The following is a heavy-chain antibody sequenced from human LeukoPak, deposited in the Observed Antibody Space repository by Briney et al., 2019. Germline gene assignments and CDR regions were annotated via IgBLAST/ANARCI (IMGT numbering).Heavy chain of an antibody. J-gene: IGHJ3*02. Sequence: GASVKVSCKASGGTFSSYAISWVRQAPGQGLEWMGGIILIFGTANYAQKFQGRVTITADESTSTAYMELSSLRSEDTAVYYCARDSWYCSGGSCTPFDAFDIWGQGTMVTVSS. CDR2: IILIFGTA. V-gene: IGHV1-69*13. D-gene: IGHD2-15*01. CDR3: ARDSWYCSGGSCTPFDAFDI. CDR1: GGTFSSYA.